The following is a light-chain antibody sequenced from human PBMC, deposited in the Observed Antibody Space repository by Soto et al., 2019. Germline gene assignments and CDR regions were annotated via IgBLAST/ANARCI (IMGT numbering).Light chain of an antibody. CDR1: QSVSSN. Sequence: EIVMTQSPATLSVSPGERATLSCRASQSVSSNLAWYQQKPGQAPRLLIYGASTRATGIPARFSGSGSGTEFTLTISSLQSEDFAVYYXQQYNNWQITFGQGTRLEIK. J-gene: IGKJ5*01. V-gene: IGKV3-15*01. CDR2: GAS. CDR3: QQYNNWQIT.